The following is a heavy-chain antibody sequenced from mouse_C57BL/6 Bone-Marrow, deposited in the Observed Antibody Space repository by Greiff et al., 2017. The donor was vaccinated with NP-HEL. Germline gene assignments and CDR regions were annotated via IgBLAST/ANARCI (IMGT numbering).Heavy chain of an antibody. CDR2: INPYNGGT. J-gene: IGHJ2*01. V-gene: IGHV1-19*01. Sequence: EVQLQQSGPVLVKPGASVKMSCKASGYTFTDYYMNWVKQSHGKSLEWIGVINPYNGGTSYNQKFKGKATLTVDKSSSTAYMELNSLTSEDSAVYYCARYYYCGSSFFYFDYWGQGTTLTVSS. D-gene: IGHD1-1*01. CDR3: ARYYYCGSSFFYFDY. CDR1: GYTFTDYY.